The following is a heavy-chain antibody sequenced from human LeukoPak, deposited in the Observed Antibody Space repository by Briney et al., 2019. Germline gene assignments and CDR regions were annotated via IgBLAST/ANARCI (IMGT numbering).Heavy chain of an antibody. CDR3: AGRYYDCIAGMYFFDS. V-gene: IGHV4-59*02. CDR2: IYYSGRT. Sequence: PSETLSLTCTVSGVSVNNYFWSWIRQPPGKGLEWIGYIYYSGRTDYYPSLRSRVTLSIDKSKNQFYLNLSSVTAADTALYYCAGRYYDCIAGMYFFDSWGQGTLVTVSS. CDR1: GVSVNNYF. D-gene: IGHD3-16*01. J-gene: IGHJ4*02.